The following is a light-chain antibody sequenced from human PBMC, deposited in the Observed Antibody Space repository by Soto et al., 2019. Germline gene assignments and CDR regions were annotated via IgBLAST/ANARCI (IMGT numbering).Light chain of an antibody. V-gene: IGKV3-20*01. CDR2: GSS. CDR3: QQYGSSPPYT. J-gene: IGKJ2*01. Sequence: EIVLTQSPGILSLSPGERATLSCRASQTVSGNYLAWYQQKPGQSPRLLIYGSSDRATSIPDRFSGSESGTDFNLTINRVEPEYFAVYDCQQYGSSPPYTFGQGTTLEI. CDR1: QTVSGNY.